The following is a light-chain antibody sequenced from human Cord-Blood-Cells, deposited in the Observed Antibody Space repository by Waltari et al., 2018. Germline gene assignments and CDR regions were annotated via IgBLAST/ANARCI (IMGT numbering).Light chain of an antibody. Sequence: QSALTQPASVSGSPGQSLTISCTGTSRDVGSSNFVSWYQQHPGKAPKLMIYEGSKRPSGVSNRFSGSKSGNTASLTISGLQAEDEADYYCCSYAGSSYVFGTGTKVTVL. CDR1: SRDVGSSNF. CDR2: EGS. J-gene: IGLJ1*01. CDR3: CSYAGSSYV. V-gene: IGLV2-23*01.